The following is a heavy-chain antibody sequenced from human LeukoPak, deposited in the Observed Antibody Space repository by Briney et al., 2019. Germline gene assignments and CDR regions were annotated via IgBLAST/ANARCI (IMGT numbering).Heavy chain of an antibody. CDR3: ARGAGARRYYGSGSYFY. CDR1: GFTFSNYW. V-gene: IGHV3-7*03. D-gene: IGHD3-10*01. Sequence: GGSLRLSCTASGFTFSNYWMMWVRQAPGKGLEWVANINEDGSEKYYADSVEGRFTISRDNSKNTLYLQMNSLRAEDTAVYYCARGAGARRYYGSGSYFYWGQGTLVTVSS. J-gene: IGHJ4*02. CDR2: INEDGSEK.